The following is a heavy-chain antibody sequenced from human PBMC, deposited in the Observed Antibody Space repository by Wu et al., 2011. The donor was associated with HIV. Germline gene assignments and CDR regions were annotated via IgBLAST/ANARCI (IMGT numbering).Heavy chain of an antibody. J-gene: IGHJ4*02. CDR1: GYTFTSYG. Sequence: QVQLVQSGAEVKKPGASVKVSCKTSGYTFTSYGISWVRQAPGHGLEWMGWISVNNENTNYAQKFQGRVTMTTDTSTSTAQMELRSLRSDDTAVYYCARDVLRYLTGFRCRILFDYWGQGTLVYRL. CDR3: ARDVLRYLTGFRCRILFDY. D-gene: IGHD3-9*01. V-gene: IGHV1-18*01. CDR2: ISVNNENT.